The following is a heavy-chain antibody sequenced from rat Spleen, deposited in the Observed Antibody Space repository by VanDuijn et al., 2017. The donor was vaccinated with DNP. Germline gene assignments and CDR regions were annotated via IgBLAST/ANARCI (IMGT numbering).Heavy chain of an antibody. J-gene: IGHJ2*01. Sequence: QVQLKESGPGLVQPSQTLSITCTVSGFSLTTYNVHWVRQPPGKGLEWMGAMWNGGGTDYNSAFKSRLSISRDTSKSQVFLEMNSLQTEDTAMYFCAQFGPDYWGQGVMVTVSP. CDR3: AQFGPDY. CDR1: GFSLTTYN. D-gene: IGHD4-3*01. V-gene: IGHV2-1*01. CDR2: MWNGGGT.